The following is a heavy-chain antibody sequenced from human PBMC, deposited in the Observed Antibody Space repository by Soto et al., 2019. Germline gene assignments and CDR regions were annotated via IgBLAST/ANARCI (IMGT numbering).Heavy chain of an antibody. V-gene: IGHV3-30*18. Sequence: GGSLRLSCAASGFTFSSFGMHWVRQAPGKGLEWVAVISYDGSNKYYVDSVKGRFTISRDNSKNTLYLQMNSLRAEDTAVYYCAKDLSVVVAATVFDYWGQGTLVTVSS. D-gene: IGHD2-15*01. CDR1: GFTFSSFG. CDR3: AKDLSVVVAATVFDY. J-gene: IGHJ4*02. CDR2: ISYDGSNK.